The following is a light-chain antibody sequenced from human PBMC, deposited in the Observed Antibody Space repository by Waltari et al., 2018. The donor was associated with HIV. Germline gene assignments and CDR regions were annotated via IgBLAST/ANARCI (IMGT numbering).Light chain of an antibody. CDR2: NNK. CDR3: AAWDDSLNGVV. CDR1: NSTIGSNT. J-gene: IGLJ2*01. Sequence: QSVLPQPPSASGTPGQRVTISCSGSNSTIGSNTVNWYQQLPGTAPKLLIYNNKQRPSGVPDRISGSKSGTSASLAISGLQSEDEADYYCAAWDDSLNGVVFGGGTKLTVL. V-gene: IGLV1-44*01.